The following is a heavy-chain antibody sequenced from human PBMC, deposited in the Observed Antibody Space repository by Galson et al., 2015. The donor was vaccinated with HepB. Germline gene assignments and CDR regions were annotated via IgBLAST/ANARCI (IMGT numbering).Heavy chain of an antibody. J-gene: IGHJ4*02. CDR1: GYTFTSYA. CDR3: ASHRGIAPGIDY. CDR2: IIPIFGTA. Sequence: SVKVSCKASGYTFTSYAISWVRQAPGQGLEWMGGIIPIFGTANYAQKFQGRVTITADESTSTAYMELSSLRSEDTAVYYCASHRGIAPGIDYWGQGTLVTVSS. D-gene: IGHD1-1*01. V-gene: IGHV1-69*13.